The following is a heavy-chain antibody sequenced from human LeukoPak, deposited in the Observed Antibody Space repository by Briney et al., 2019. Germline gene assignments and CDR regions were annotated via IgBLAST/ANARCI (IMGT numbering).Heavy chain of an antibody. CDR2: INPNSGGT. CDR1: GYTFTGYY. V-gene: IGHV1-2*02. CDR3: ARDSSHDSSGYLLWFDP. D-gene: IGHD3-22*01. Sequence: GASVKVSCKASGYTFTGYYMHWVRQAPGHGLEWMGWINPNSGGTNYAQKFQGRVTMTRDTSISTAYMELSRLRSDDTAVYYCARDSSHDSSGYLLWFDPWGQGTLVTVSS. J-gene: IGHJ5*02.